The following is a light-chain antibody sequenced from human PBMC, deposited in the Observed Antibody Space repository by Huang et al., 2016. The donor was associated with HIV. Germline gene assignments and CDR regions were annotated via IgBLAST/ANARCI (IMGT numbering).Light chain of an antibody. Sequence: DIQMTQSPSSLSASVGDRVTITCRASQVINNYLAWFQQKPGKAPKSLIHAASNLQSGVPSKFNGSESGTYFTLTISSLQPEYFATYYCQQYSVYPYTFGQGTNLEIK. CDR2: AAS. CDR3: QQYSVYPYT. J-gene: IGKJ2*01. V-gene: IGKV1-16*02. CDR1: QVINNY.